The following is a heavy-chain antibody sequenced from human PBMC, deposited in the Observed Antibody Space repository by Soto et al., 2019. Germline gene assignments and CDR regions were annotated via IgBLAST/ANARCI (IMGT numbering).Heavy chain of an antibody. J-gene: IGHJ4*02. CDR1: GRSMISYY. V-gene: IGHV4-4*07. Sequence: QLQESDPGLVKPSETLSLTCNVSGRSMISYYWSWIRQPAGKGLEWIGRIYTGGNTNYNPSLKSRVTMSVDTSKSQFSLSLTSVTAADTAVYYCAREGDDRHFFFDSWGQGTLVTVSS. D-gene: IGHD3-3*02. CDR3: AREGDDRHFFFDS. CDR2: IYTGGNT.